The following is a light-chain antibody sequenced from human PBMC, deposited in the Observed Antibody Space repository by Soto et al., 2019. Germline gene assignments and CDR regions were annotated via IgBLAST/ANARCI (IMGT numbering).Light chain of an antibody. CDR3: QQYDYWPRT. Sequence: EIFLTQSPGTLSLSPGEGTTLSCRASESVASLAWYQQKPGQAPRLLIYGASTRATGIPDRFSGSGSGTDFTLTISRLEPEDFAVYYCQQYDYWPRTFGQGTKVDIK. J-gene: IGKJ1*01. V-gene: IGKV3-20*01. CDR2: GAS. CDR1: ESVAS.